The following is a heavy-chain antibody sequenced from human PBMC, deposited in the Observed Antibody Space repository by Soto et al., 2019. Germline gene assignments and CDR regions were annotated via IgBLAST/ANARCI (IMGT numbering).Heavy chain of an antibody. CDR1: GGTFSSYT. D-gene: IGHD3-22*01. V-gene: IGHV1-69*02. Sequence: GASVKVSCKASGGTFSSYTISWVRQAPGQGLEWMGRIIPILGIANYAQKFQGRVTITADKSTSTAYMELSSLRSEDTAVYYCAGPRDSSGYYYTIDAFDIWGQGTIVTVS. J-gene: IGHJ3*02. CDR3: AGPRDSSGYYYTIDAFDI. CDR2: IIPILGIA.